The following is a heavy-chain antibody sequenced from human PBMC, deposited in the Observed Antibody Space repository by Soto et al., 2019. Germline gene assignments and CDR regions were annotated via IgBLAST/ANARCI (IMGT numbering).Heavy chain of an antibody. V-gene: IGHV4-39*01. CDR2: MYYTGNK. J-gene: IGHJ5*02. CDR3: ARRSSSSSGSLFDP. Sequence: PSETLSLTCSVSGGSISSSTYYWDWIRQPPGKGLEWIGAMYYTGNKSYNPSLESRVTMSVDTSKNQLSLKLSSVTPTDTAVYYCARRSSSSSGSLFDPWAGESWSPSP. D-gene: IGHD6-6*01. CDR1: GGSISSSTYY.